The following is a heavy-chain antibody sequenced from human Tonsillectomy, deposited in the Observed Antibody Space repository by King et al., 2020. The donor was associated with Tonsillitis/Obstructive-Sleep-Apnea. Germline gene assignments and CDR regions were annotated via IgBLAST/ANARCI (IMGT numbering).Heavy chain of an antibody. CDR3: ARTSLDYGDYEFTYYMDV. V-gene: IGHV4-59*01. D-gene: IGHD4-17*01. CDR2: IYYSGTT. J-gene: IGHJ6*03. Sequence: VQLQESGPGLVKPSETLSLTCTVSDDSISSYYWSWIRQPPGKGLEWIAYIYYSGTTNYNPYLKSRVTISLDTSKNQFSLKLSSVTAADTAVYYCARTSLDYGDYEFTYYMDVWGKGTTVSVSS. CDR1: DDSISSYY.